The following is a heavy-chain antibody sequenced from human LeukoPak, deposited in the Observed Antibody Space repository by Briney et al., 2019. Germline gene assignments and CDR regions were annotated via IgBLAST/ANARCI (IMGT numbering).Heavy chain of an antibody. V-gene: IGHV1-69*13. D-gene: IGHD6-6*01. CDR1: GGSFSSFA. CDR3: ARDWRVASRPYYFDE. Sequence: SVKVSCKASGGSFSSFAISWVQQAPGQGLEWMGGIIPEFGAATYAPKFHDRVKITADESTSTAYLELTSLRSEDTAVYYCARDWRVASRPYYFDEWGLGTLVTVSS. J-gene: IGHJ4*02. CDR2: IIPEFGAA.